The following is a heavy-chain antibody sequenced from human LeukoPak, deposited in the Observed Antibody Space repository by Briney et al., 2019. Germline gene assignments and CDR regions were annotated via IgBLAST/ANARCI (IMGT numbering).Heavy chain of an antibody. Sequence: SETLPLTCTVSGGSISSGGYYWSWIRQHPGKGLEWIGYIYYSGSTYYNPSLKSRVTISVDTSKNQFSLKLSSVTTADTAVYYCARATTVTTVGYWGQGTLVTVSS. CDR3: ARATTVTTVGY. D-gene: IGHD4-17*01. CDR2: IYYSGST. V-gene: IGHV4-31*03. J-gene: IGHJ4*02. CDR1: GGSISSGGYY.